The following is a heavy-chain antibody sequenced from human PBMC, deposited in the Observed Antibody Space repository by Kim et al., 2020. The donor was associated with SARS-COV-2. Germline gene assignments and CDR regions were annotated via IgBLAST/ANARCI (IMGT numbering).Heavy chain of an antibody. D-gene: IGHD3-10*01. CDR1: GGSFSGYY. CDR3: ARVPLWFGGGYGMDV. Sequence: SETLSLTCAVYGGSFSGYYWSWIRQPPGKGLEWIGEINHSGSTNYNPSLKSRVTISVDTSKNQFSLKLSSVTAADTAVYYCARVPLWFGGGYGMDVWGQGTTVTVSS. CDR2: INHSGST. J-gene: IGHJ6*02. V-gene: IGHV4-34*01.